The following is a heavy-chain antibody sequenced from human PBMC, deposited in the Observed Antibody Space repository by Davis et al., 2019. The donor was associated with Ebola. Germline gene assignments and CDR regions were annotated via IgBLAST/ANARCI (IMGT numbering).Heavy chain of an antibody. D-gene: IGHD5-18*01. CDR3: ARDPLVDTAMDYYGMDV. CDR1: GGSISSSNW. Sequence: PSETLSLTCAVSGGSISSSNWWSWVRQPPGKGLEWIGEIYHSGSTNYNPSLKSRVTISVDKSKNQFSLKLSSVTAADTAVYYCARDPLVDTAMDYYGMDVWGQGTTVTVSS. CDR2: IYHSGST. V-gene: IGHV4-4*02. J-gene: IGHJ6*02.